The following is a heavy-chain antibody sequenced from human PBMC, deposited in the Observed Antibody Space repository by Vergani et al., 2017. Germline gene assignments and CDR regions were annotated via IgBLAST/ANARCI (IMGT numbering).Heavy chain of an antibody. D-gene: IGHD6-19*01. CDR2: IYYSGST. CDR1: GVSISSSSYY. Sequence: QLQLQESGPGLVKPSETLSLTCTVSGVSISSSSYYWGWIRQPPGKGLEWIGRIYYSGSTYYNPSLKSRVTISVDTSKNQFSLKLSSVTAADTAVYYCARKVAVAGTSTDFDYWGQGTLVTVSS. V-gene: IGHV4-39*07. CDR3: ARKVAVAGTSTDFDY. J-gene: IGHJ4*02.